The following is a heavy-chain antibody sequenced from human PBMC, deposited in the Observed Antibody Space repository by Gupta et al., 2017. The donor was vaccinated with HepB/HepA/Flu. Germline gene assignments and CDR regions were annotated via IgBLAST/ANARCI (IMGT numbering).Heavy chain of an antibody. CDR2: INTGGST. J-gene: IGHJ5*02. D-gene: IGHD1-1*01. CDR3: ARGLDRRTNFNWFDP. CDR1: GVSISNYY. V-gene: IGHV4-4*07. Sequence: QVQLQESGPGLVKPSETLSLTCTVSGVSISNYYWRWIRQPAGKGLEWIGRINTGGSTNYNPSLESRVTMSVDTSKNQFSLKLTSVTAADTAMYYCARGLDRRTNFNWFDPWGQGTLVTVSS.